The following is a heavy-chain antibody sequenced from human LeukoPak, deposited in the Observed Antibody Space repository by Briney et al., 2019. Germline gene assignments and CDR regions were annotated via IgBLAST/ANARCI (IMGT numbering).Heavy chain of an antibody. CDR3: ARDFLYCSGGSCYRHFDY. Sequence: ASVKVSCKASGYTFTSYAMHWVRQAPGQRLEWMGWINAGNGNTKYSQKFQGRVTITRDTSASTAYMELSSLRSEDTAVYYCARDFLYCSGGSCYRHFDYWGQGTLVTVSS. V-gene: IGHV1-3*01. CDR2: INAGNGNT. D-gene: IGHD2-15*01. CDR1: GYTFTSYA. J-gene: IGHJ4*02.